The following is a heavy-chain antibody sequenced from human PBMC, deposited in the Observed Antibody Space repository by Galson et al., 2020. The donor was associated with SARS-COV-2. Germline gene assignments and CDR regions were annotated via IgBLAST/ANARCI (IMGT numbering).Heavy chain of an antibody. Sequence: ASVKVSCKGSGYTFSGYYIHWVRQAPGQGLEWMGWIHTNTGATHYAQNFQARVTMTRDTPISTAYMELSSLRHDDTAVHYCATQPRIVAVGGHYSDGMDVWGQGTTVIVSS. J-gene: IGHJ6*02. CDR1: GYTFSGYY. V-gene: IGHV1-2*02. D-gene: IGHD2-21*01. CDR3: ATQPRIVAVGGHYSDGMDV. CDR2: IHTNTGAT.